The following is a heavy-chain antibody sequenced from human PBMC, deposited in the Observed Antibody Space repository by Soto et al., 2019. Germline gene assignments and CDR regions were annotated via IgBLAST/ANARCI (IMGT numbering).Heavy chain of an antibody. Sequence: GLDLEWLALIYWDDDKRYSPSLKSRLTITKDTSKNQVVLTMTNMDPVDTATYYCAHIFTDFWSGPVAPHFDYWGQGTLVTVSS. D-gene: IGHD3-3*01. CDR3: AHIFTDFWSGPVAPHFDY. CDR2: IYWDDDK. J-gene: IGHJ4*02. V-gene: IGHV2-5*02.